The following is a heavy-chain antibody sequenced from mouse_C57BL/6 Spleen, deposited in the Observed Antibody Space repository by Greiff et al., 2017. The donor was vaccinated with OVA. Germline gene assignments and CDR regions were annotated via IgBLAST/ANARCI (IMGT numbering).Heavy chain of an antibody. CDR3: AKLGRGDFDY. Sequence: VKLQQPGAELVKPGASVKLSCKASGYTFTSYWMHWVKQRPGQGLEWIGMIHPNSGSTNYNEKFKSKATLTVDKSSSTAYMQLSSLTSEDSAVYYCAKLGRGDFDYWGQGTTLTVSS. CDR2: IHPNSGST. J-gene: IGHJ2*01. D-gene: IGHD4-1*01. CDR1: GYTFTSYW. V-gene: IGHV1-64*01.